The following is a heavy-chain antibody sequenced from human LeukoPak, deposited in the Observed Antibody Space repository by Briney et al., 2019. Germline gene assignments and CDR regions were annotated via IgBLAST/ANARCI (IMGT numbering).Heavy chain of an antibody. CDR2: IYYSGST. D-gene: IGHD4-11*01. CDR3: ARTLTTPFDY. Sequence: SETLSLTCTVSGGSISSYYWSWIRQPPGKGLEWIGYIYYSGSTNYNPSLKSRVTISVDTSKNQFSLKLSSVTAADTAVYYCARTLTTPFDYWGQGTLVTVPS. V-gene: IGHV4-59*01. CDR1: GGSISSYY. J-gene: IGHJ4*02.